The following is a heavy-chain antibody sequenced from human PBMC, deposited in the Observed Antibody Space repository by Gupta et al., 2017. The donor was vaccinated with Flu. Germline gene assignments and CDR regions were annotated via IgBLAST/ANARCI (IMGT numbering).Heavy chain of an antibody. J-gene: IGHJ3*02. CDR3: VRVPTVGGTSDAFDI. CDR2: INWNGGST. Sequence: VQLVESGGGVVRPGRSLRLSCPASGLTFDASGMSWVRQGPGKSLEWLSYINWNGGSTGLADSVKGRVSTSRDNAKNSLYLQRSRLRAEDTALYHGVRVPTVGGTSDAFDIWGQGTRGTVSS. D-gene: IGHD3-16*01. V-gene: IGHV3-20*01. CDR1: GLTFDASG.